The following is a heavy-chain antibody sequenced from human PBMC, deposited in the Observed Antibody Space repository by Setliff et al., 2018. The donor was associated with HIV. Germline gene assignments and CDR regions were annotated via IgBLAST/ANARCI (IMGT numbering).Heavy chain of an antibody. D-gene: IGHD1-1*01. Sequence: SETLSLTCAVYGGSFSGYYWCWIRQPPGKGLEWIGEINHSGSTNYNPSLKSRVTISVDTSKNQFSLKLSSVTAADTDLYYCAGLDRPAKPLVVWGQGTLVTVSS. CDR1: GGSFSGYY. CDR2: INHSGST. V-gene: IGHV4-34*01. CDR3: AGLDRPAKPLVV. J-gene: IGHJ4*02.